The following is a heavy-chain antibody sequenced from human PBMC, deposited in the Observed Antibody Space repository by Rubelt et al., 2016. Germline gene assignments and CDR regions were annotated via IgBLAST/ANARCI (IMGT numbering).Heavy chain of an antibody. Sequence: QLQLQESGPGLVKPSETLSLTCTVSGGSISSGSYYWGWIRQPPGKGLEWIGSIYYSGSTYYDPSLKSRVTISVDTSKNQFSLKLSLVTAEDTAVHYCARLLRSYWYFDLWGRGTLVTVSS. CDR1: GGSISSGSYY. CDR2: IYYSGST. CDR3: ARLLRSYWYFDL. V-gene: IGHV4-39*01. J-gene: IGHJ2*01.